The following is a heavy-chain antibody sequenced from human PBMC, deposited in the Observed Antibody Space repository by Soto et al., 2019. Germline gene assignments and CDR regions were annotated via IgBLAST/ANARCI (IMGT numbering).Heavy chain of an antibody. CDR1: GFLFNTYA. Sequence: SLRLSCTAFGFLFNTYAMHWVRQAPGKGLEWVAVISYDARNTYYADSVKGRFTISRDNSRNTLYLQMNSLRAEDTAVYYCARPGSGYDVLSGQYFYFFHAVDVWGQGTTVTVSS. D-gene: IGHD3-3*01. CDR2: ISYDARNT. J-gene: IGHJ6*02. CDR3: ARPGSGYDVLSGQYFYFFHAVDV. V-gene: IGHV3-30*04.